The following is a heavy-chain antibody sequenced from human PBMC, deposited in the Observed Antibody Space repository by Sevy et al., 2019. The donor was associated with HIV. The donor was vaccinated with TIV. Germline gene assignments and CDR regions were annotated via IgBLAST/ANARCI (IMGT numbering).Heavy chain of an antibody. CDR2: ISYDGSNK. CDR1: GFTFSSYG. Sequence: GGSLRLSCAASGFTFSSYGMHWVRQAPGKGLEWVAVISYDGSNKYYADSVKGRFIISRDNSKNTLYLQMNSLRAEDTAVYYCAKGRDGLGVSFDYWGQGTLVTVSS. CDR3: AKGRDGLGVSFDY. J-gene: IGHJ4*02. D-gene: IGHD3-10*01. V-gene: IGHV3-30*18.